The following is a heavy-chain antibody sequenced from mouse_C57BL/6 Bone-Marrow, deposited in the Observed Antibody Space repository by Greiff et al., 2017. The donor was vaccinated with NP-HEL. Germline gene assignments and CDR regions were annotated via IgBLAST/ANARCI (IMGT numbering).Heavy chain of an antibody. CDR1: GYTFTSYW. CDR2: IDPSDSYT. CDR3: ARDGLYDGYYVLFAY. J-gene: IGHJ3*01. V-gene: IGHV1-69*01. D-gene: IGHD2-3*01. Sequence: QVQLQQPGAELVMPGASVKLSCKASGYTFTSYWMHWVKQRPGQGLEWIGEIDPSDSYTNYNQKFKGKSTLTVDKSSSTAYMQLSSLTSEDSAVYYCARDGLYDGYYVLFAYWGQGTPVTVSA.